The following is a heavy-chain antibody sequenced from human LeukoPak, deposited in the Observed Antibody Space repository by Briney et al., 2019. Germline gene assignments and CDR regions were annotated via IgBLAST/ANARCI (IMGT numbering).Heavy chain of an antibody. V-gene: IGHV4-59*01. D-gene: IGHD3-10*01. CDR2: IYYSGST. CDR1: GGSISSYY. Sequence: PSETLSLTCTVSGGSISSYYWSWIRQPPGKGLEWIGYIYYSGSTNYNPSLKSRVTISVDTSKNQFSLKLSSVTAADTAVYYCARTYGSGSYDDYWGKGTLVTVSS. CDR3: ARTYGSGSYDDY. J-gene: IGHJ4*02.